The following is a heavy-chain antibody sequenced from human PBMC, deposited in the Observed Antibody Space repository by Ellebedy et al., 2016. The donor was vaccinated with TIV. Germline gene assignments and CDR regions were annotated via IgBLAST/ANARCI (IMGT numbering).Heavy chain of an antibody. V-gene: IGHV1-3*01. J-gene: IGHJ3*02. Sequence: AASVKVSCKASGYAFTYYAMHWVRQAPGQRLEHMGWINVGNGRTYYSQKFQGRVTITRDTSASTAYMQLSNLRSDDTAVYYCARALPRRVVPTTFAFETWGQGTMVSVSS. CDR1: GYAFTYYA. CDR3: ARALPRRVVPTTFAFET. D-gene: IGHD2/OR15-2a*01. CDR2: INVGNGRT.